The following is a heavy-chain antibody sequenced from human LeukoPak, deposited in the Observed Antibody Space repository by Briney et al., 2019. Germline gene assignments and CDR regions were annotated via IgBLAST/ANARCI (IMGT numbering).Heavy chain of an antibody. J-gene: IGHJ4*02. V-gene: IGHV1-46*01. CDR1: GYTFTSYY. CDR2: INPSGGST. D-gene: IGHD3-16*02. CDR3: AARLGELSFGGIFDY. Sequence: ASVKVSCKASGYTFTSYYMHWVRQAPGQGLEWMGIINPSGGSTSYAQKFQGRVTMTRDTSTSTVYMELSSLRSEDTAVYYCAARLGELSFGGIFDYWGQGTLVTVSS.